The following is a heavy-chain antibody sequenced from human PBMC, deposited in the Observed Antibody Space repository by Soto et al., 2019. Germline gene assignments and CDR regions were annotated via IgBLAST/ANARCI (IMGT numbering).Heavy chain of an antibody. J-gene: IGHJ4*02. CDR2: ISAGGGSA. CDR1: GFTFSSYA. CDR3: AKRRYASGGLFDY. V-gene: IGHV3-23*01. Sequence: DVQLLESGGGLVQPGGSLRLSCAASGFTFSSYAMGWVRQAPGKGLEWVSAISAGGGSANYAASVTGRFTISRDNSENTLYLQMNSLRAEDTALYYCAKRRYASGGLFDYWGQGIRVTVSS. D-gene: IGHD3-10*01.